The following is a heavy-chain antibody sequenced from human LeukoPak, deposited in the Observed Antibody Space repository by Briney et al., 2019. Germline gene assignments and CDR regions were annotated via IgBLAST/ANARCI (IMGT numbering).Heavy chain of an antibody. CDR1: GGSISSYY. V-gene: IGHV4-59*01. Sequence: SETLSLTCTVSGGSISSYYWSWIRQPPGKGLEWIGYIYYSGSTNYNPSLKSRVTISVDTSKNQFSLKLSSVTAADTAVYYCARADGYGPPYFDYWGQGTLVTVSS. CDR2: IYYSGST. CDR3: ARADGYGPPYFDY. J-gene: IGHJ4*02. D-gene: IGHD5-12*01.